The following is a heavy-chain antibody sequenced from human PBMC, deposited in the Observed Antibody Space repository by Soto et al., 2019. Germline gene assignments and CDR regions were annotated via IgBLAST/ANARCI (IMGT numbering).Heavy chain of an antibody. D-gene: IGHD3-10*01. CDR1: GGSISAYY. Sequence: QVQLQESGPGLVKPSETLFLTCTVSGGSISAYYWNWIRRTPAKGLEWIGYINYSGSTNYNPSLKSRVTISVETLENQFSLRLSSVTAADTAVYYCARQAFGITSRQYLVVWGKGTTVTVSS. CDR3: ARQAFGITSRQYLVV. J-gene: IGHJ6*03. V-gene: IGHV4-59*08. CDR2: INYSGST.